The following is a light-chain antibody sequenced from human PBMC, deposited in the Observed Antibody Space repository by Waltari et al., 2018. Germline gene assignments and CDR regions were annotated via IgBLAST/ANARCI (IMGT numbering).Light chain of an antibody. V-gene: IGKV1-17*01. CDR3: LQHDSLPYT. CDR2: AAS. J-gene: IGKJ2*01. Sequence: DIQMTQSPSSLSASAGDRVTITCRASQGIKNYLGWYQQKPGKAPKRLIYAASTLEIGVPSRFSGSGYGTDCTLTISSLQPEDFATYFCLQHDSLPYTFGRGTNVEIK. CDR1: QGIKNY.